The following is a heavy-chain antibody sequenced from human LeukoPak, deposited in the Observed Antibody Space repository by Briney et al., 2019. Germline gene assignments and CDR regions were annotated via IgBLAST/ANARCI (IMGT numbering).Heavy chain of an antibody. CDR2: INPNSGGT. Sequence: ASVKVSCKASGYTFTGYYMHWVRQAPGQGLEWMGWINPNSGGTNYAQKFQGWVTMTRDTSISTAYMELSRLRSDDTAVYYCARNYCSSTSCQCWDAFDIWGQGTMVTVSS. CDR1: GYTFTGYY. CDR3: ARNYCSSTSCQCWDAFDI. D-gene: IGHD2-2*01. V-gene: IGHV1-2*04. J-gene: IGHJ3*02.